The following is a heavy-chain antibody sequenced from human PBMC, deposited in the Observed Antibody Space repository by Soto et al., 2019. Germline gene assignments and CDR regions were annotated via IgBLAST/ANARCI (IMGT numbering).Heavy chain of an antibody. J-gene: IGHJ4*02. CDR3: TREFISGYCSSTSCYMSGIFDY. D-gene: IGHD2-2*02. Sequence: GGSLRLSCTASGFTFGDYAMSWVRQAPGKGLEWVGFIRSKAYGGTTEYAASVKGRFTISRDDSKSIAYLQMNSLKTEDTAVYYCTREFISGYCSSTSCYMSGIFDYWGQGTLVTVSS. V-gene: IGHV3-49*04. CDR2: IRSKAYGGTT. CDR1: GFTFGDYA.